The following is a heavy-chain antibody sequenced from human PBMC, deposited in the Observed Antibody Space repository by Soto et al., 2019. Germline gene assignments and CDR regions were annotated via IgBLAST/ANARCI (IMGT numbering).Heavy chain of an antibody. CDR1: GGSISSYY. CDR2: IYYSGST. Sequence: QVQLQESGPGLVKPSETLSLTCTVSGGSISSYYWSWIRQPPGKGLEWIGYIYYSGSTNSNHSLKGRVTISVDPSTNQFSLKLSSVTAADSAVYYCARRCGSAADYWGQGTLVTVSS. D-gene: IGHD2-15*01. V-gene: IGHV4-59*08. J-gene: IGHJ4*02. CDR3: ARRCGSAADY.